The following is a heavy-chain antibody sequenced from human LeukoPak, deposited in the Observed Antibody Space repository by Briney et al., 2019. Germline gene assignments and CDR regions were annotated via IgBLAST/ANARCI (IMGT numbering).Heavy chain of an antibody. D-gene: IGHD1-26*01. V-gene: IGHV3-48*04. CDR2: ISSDSNTV. Sequence: GGSLRLSCAASEFTFNSYSMNWVRQAPGKGLEWVSYISSDSNTVYYADSVRGRFTISRDNSRNTLYLQMNSLRGDDTAVYYCAKDVGKWESLHFFDYWGQGTLVTVSS. CDR3: AKDVGKWESLHFFDY. CDR1: EFTFNSYS. J-gene: IGHJ4*02.